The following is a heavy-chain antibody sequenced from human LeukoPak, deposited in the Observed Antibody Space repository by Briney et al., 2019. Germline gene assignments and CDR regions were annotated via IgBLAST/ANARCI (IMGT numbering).Heavy chain of an antibody. CDR3: ARANNYDLWSGYPLGYMDV. V-gene: IGHV4-4*02. D-gene: IGHD3-3*01. Sequence: KPSETLSLTCAVSGGSISSSNWWSWVRQPPGKGLEWIGEIYHSGSTNYNPSLKSRVTISVDKSKNQFSLKLSSVTAADTAVYYCARANNYDLWSGYPLGYMDVWGKGTTVTVSS. CDR2: IYHSGST. J-gene: IGHJ6*03. CDR1: GGSISSSNW.